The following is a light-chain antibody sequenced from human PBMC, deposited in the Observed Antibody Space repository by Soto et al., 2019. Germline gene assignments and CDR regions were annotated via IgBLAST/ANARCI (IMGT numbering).Light chain of an antibody. Sequence: DIQMTQSPSTLSASVGDRVTITCRASQSISTWLAWYQQKPGKVPKLLIFDASSLEGGVPSRFSGSGSGTEFTLTISSLQPDDFATYYCQMYNSYSRTFGQGTKVDIK. J-gene: IGKJ1*01. CDR2: DAS. CDR3: QMYNSYSRT. V-gene: IGKV1-5*01. CDR1: QSISTW.